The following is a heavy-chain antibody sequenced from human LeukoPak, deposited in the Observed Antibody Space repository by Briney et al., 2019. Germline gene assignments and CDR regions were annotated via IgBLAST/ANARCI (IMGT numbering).Heavy chain of an antibody. Sequence: GGSLSLSCAASGFTFSSYALSWVRQAPGKGLGWVSAISGSGGSTSYAASVKGRFTISRDNSKNTLYLQMNSLRAEDTAVYYCAKPLNWGGFDYWGQGTLVTVSS. J-gene: IGHJ4*02. CDR2: ISGSGGST. CDR1: GFTFSSYA. V-gene: IGHV3-23*01. CDR3: AKPLNWGGFDY. D-gene: IGHD3-10*01.